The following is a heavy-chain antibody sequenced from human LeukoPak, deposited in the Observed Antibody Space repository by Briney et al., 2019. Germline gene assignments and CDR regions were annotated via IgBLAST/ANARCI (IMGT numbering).Heavy chain of an antibody. CDR1: GFTVSSNY. V-gene: IGHV3-66*01. J-gene: IGHJ4*02. Sequence: GGSLRLSCAASGFTVSSNYMSWVRQAPGKGLEWVSIVYSDGSTYYADSVKGRFTISRDYSKNTLYLQMNSLRAEDTAVYYCARDKDAGRFDYWGQGTLVTVSS. CDR2: VYSDGST. CDR3: ARDKDAGRFDY.